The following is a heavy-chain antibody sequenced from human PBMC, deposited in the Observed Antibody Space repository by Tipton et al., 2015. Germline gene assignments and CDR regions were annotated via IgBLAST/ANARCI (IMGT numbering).Heavy chain of an antibody. D-gene: IGHD3-10*01. CDR2: ISGSSSDK. Sequence: SLRLSCAASGFTLTGYGMNWVRQAPGKGLEWISYISGSSSDKYYADSVKGRFSISRDNAKNSLTLQMSGLRDDDTAVYYCARAXXXRGSAPSFDAWGQGTRVTVSS. J-gene: IGHJ4*02. CDR3: ARAXXXRGSAPSFDA. V-gene: IGHV3-21*05. CDR1: GFTLTGYG.